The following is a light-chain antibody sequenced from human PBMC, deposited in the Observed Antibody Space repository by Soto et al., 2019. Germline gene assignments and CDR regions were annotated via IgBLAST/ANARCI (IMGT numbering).Light chain of an antibody. CDR3: QQYTTGPEFT. V-gene: IGKV3-15*01. CDR2: GAS. Sequence: EIVMTQSPATLSVAPEERATLSCRASQSVSSNLAWYQQKPGQAPRLLIYGASTRATGIPARFSGSGSGTDFTLTISSLQSEDFAVYYCQQYTTGPEFTFGPGTKVDIK. J-gene: IGKJ3*01. CDR1: QSVSSN.